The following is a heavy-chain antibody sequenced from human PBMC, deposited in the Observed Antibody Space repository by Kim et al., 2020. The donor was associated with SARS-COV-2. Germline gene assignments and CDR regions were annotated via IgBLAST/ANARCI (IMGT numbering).Heavy chain of an antibody. CDR2: IIPIFGTA. V-gene: IGHV1-69*13. Sequence: SVKVSCKASGGTFSSYAISWVRQAPGQGLEWMGGIIPIFGTANYAQKFQGRVTITADESTSTAYMELSSLRSEDTAVYYCARDPNKYCSGGSCYSEAYWGQGTLVTVSS. D-gene: IGHD2-15*01. CDR3: ARDPNKYCSGGSCYSEAY. CDR1: GGTFSSYA. J-gene: IGHJ4*02.